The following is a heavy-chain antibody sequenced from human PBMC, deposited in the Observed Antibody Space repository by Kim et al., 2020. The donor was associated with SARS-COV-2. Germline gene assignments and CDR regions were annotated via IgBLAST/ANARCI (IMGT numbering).Heavy chain of an antibody. CDR1: GGSISSYY. CDR3: ARDAMDTVTSAFDI. Sequence: SETLSLTCTVSGGSISSYYWSWIRQPPGKGLEWIGYIYYSGSTNYNPSLKSRVTISVDTSKNQFSLKLSSVTAADTAVYYCARDAMDTVTSAFDIWGQGTMVTVSS. D-gene: IGHD4-4*01. CDR2: IYYSGST. V-gene: IGHV4-59*13. J-gene: IGHJ3*02.